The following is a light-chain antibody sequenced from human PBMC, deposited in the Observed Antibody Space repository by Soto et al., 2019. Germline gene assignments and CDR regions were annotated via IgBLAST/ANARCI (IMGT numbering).Light chain of an antibody. CDR3: SSYAGSNGVV. CDR1: SSDVGGNNY. V-gene: IGLV2-8*01. CDR2: EVS. J-gene: IGLJ2*01. Sequence: QSVLTQPPSASGSPGQSVTISCTGTSSDVGGNNYVSWYQQHPAKAPKFLIYEVSNRPSGVPDRFSGSKSGNTASLNVSGLQAEDEADYYCSSYAGSNGVVFGGGTKVTVL.